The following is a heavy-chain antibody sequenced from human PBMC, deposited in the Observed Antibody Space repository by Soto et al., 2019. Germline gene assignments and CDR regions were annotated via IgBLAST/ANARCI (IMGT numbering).Heavy chain of an antibody. Sequence: GGSLRLSCAASGFIFRSYWMSWVRQAPGKGLEWVANINQDGSEKYYADSVRGRFIISRDNAENSLYLQMNSLRAEDTALYYCARDGVAAGLYLDNWGQGTLVIVSS. V-gene: IGHV3-7*01. J-gene: IGHJ4*02. D-gene: IGHD2-15*01. CDR2: INQDGSEK. CDR3: ARDGVAAGLYLDN. CDR1: GFIFRSYW.